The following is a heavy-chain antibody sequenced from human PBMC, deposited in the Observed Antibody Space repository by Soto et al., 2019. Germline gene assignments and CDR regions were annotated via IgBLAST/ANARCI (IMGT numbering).Heavy chain of an antibody. V-gene: IGHV4-30-2*03. D-gene: IGHD4-17*01. Sequence: PSETLSLTCAVSCGSISSGGYSWSWIRQPPGKGLEWIGYIYHSGSTYYNPSLKSRVTISVDTSKNQFSLKLSSVTAADTAVYYCARHVEGDDYGDPGWFDPWGQGTLVTVSS. CDR1: CGSISSGGYS. CDR2: IYHSGST. CDR3: ARHVEGDDYGDPGWFDP. J-gene: IGHJ5*02.